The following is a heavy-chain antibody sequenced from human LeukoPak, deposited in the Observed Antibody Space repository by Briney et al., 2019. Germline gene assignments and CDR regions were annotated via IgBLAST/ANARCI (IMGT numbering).Heavy chain of an antibody. CDR1: GFTVSSNY. D-gene: IGHD3-10*01. V-gene: IGHV3-53*01. CDR3: ASGKESSMAQGY. Sequence: GGSLRLSCAVSGFTVSSNYMTWVRQAPGKGLEWVSVIYSGGSIYYADSVKGRFTISRDISKNTVDLQLNSLRAEDTAVYYCASGKESSMAQGYWGQGTLVTVSS. J-gene: IGHJ4*02. CDR2: IYSGGSI.